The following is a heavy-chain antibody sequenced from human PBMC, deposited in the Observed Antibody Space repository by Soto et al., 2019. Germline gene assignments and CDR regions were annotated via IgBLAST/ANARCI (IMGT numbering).Heavy chain of an antibody. Sequence: QESGPGLVKPSETLSLTCAVSGGSVSSANYYWSWIRQPPGKGLEWLAHIFSNDEKSYSTSLKSRLTISRDTSKSQVVLTMTNMDPVDTATYYCARIQRISMIVVSKPYFDYWGQGALVTVSS. D-gene: IGHD3-22*01. CDR2: IFSNDEK. CDR3: ARIQRISMIVVSKPYFDY. J-gene: IGHJ4*02. V-gene: IGHV2-26*01. CDR1: GGSVSSANYY.